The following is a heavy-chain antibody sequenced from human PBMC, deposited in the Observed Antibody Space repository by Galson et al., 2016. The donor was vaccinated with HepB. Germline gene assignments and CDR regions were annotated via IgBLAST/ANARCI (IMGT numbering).Heavy chain of an antibody. CDR3: ARQRGSPAAMGWFDP. D-gene: IGHD2-2*01. Sequence: SETLSLTCTVSGGSISSSSYYWGWIRQPPGKGLEWIGSIYYSGSTYYNPSLKSRVTISVDTSKNQFSLRLGSVTAADTAVYYCARQRGSPAAMGWFDPWGQGTLVTVSS. V-gene: IGHV4-39*01. CDR2: IYYSGST. J-gene: IGHJ5*02. CDR1: GGSISSSSYY.